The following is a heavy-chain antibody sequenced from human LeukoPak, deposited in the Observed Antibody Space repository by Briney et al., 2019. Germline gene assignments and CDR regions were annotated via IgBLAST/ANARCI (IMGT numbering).Heavy chain of an antibody. D-gene: IGHD2-2*01. Sequence: GGSLRLSCAASGFTFSSYAMHWVRQAPGEGLEWVAVISYDGSNKYYADSVKGRFTISRDNSKSTLYLQMNSLRAEDTAVYYCASGDCSSTSCYNWGFDPWGQGTLVTVSS. J-gene: IGHJ5*02. CDR3: ASGDCSSTSCYNWGFDP. CDR1: GFTFSSYA. CDR2: ISYDGSNK. V-gene: IGHV3-30-3*01.